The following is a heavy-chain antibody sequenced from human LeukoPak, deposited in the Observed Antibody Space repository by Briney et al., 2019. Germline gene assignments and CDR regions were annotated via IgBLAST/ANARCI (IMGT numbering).Heavy chain of an antibody. D-gene: IGHD2-2*01. V-gene: IGHV3-30*02. CDR2: IRYDGSNK. CDR3: AKYCITTSCYGSVDY. CDR1: GFTFSSYG. J-gene: IGHJ4*02. Sequence: PGGSLRLSCAASGFTFSSYGMHWVRQAPGKGLEWVAFIRYDGSNKYYADSVKGRFTISRDKAKNSLYIQMYSLRAEDTAVYYCAKYCITTSCYGSVDYWGQGTLVTVSS.